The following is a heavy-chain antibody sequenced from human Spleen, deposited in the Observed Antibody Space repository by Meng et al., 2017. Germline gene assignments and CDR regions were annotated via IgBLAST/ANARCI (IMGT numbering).Heavy chain of an antibody. D-gene: IGHD6-19*01. Sequence: QVQLQESGPGLVKPSQTLSLTCTFSGGSFSSGDYYWTWIRQPPGKGLEWIGYIYYSGSTYYNPSLKSRLTISVDKSKNQFSLNLTSVTAADTAVYYCAREWYISGRYYFDYWGQGTLVTVSS. CDR1: GGSFSSGDYY. CDR2: IYYSGST. CDR3: AREWYISGRYYFDY. V-gene: IGHV4-30-4*01. J-gene: IGHJ4*02.